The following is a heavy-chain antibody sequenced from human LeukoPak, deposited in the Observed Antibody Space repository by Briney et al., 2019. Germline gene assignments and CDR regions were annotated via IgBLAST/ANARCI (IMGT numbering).Heavy chain of an antibody. J-gene: IGHJ4*02. CDR2: ISSSSSYI. CDR1: GFTFDDYG. V-gene: IGHV3-21*01. Sequence: PGGSLRLSCAASGFTFDDYGMSWVRQAPGKGLEWVSSISSSSSYIYYADSVKGRFTISRGNAKNSLYLQMNSLRAEDTAVYYCARVNHEGPYGSFDYWGQGTLVTVSS. D-gene: IGHD3-10*01. CDR3: ARVNHEGPYGSFDY.